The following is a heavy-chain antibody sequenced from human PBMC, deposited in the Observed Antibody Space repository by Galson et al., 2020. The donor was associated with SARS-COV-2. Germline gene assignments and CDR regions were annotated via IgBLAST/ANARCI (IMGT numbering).Heavy chain of an antibody. D-gene: IGHD3-10*01. CDR2: ISPSGTT. CDR1: GGSFTSYF. CDR3: ARLFYYGSGSFLGGFDV. J-gene: IGHJ3*01. Sequence: SETLSLTCTVSGGSFTSYFWTWIRQPPGKGLEYMGYISPSGTTYYNPSLKSRLTILEDTSKRQFSLRLSSMTAADTAVYYCARLFYYGSGSFLGGFDVWGQGTTVGVSS. V-gene: IGHV4-59*01.